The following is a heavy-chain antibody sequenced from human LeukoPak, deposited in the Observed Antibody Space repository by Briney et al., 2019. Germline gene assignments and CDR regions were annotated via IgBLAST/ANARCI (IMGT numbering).Heavy chain of an antibody. CDR1: WFIFSHYG. Sequence: GGPLRHSCGASWFIFSHYGMHWVRQAPGKGLEGVAVNQNDASTENFADSVKGRFTISRDNSKTTVLLPMNSLRVEDTAVYYCARELSQIVWGGLDYGGQGTLVSVSP. CDR2: NQNDASTE. D-gene: IGHD2-21*01. J-gene: IGHJ4*02. CDR3: ARELSQIVWGGLDY. V-gene: IGHV3-33*05.